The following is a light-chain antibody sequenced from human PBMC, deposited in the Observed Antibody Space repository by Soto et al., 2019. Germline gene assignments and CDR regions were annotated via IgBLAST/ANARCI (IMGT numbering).Light chain of an antibody. CDR1: QSVSSS. CDR2: GAS. V-gene: IGKV3-15*01. Sequence: EIVMTQSPATLCVSPGERATLSCRASQSVSSSLAWYQQKPGQAPRLLIYGASTRATGIPAWFSGSGSGTEFTLTISRLEPEDFAVYYCQQRSTWPPFSFGPGTKVDIK. CDR3: QQRSTWPPFS. J-gene: IGKJ3*01.